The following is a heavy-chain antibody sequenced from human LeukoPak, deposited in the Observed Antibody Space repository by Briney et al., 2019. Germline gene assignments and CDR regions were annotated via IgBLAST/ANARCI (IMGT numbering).Heavy chain of an antibody. J-gene: IGHJ4*02. Sequence: GESLRLSCAASGFIFNMFPMHWVRQAPGKGLECVAVISYDGNNKYYADSVNGRFTISRDNSKNTLFLQMNSLRTEDTAIYHCARGGNWGYFDYWGQGTLVTVSS. CDR3: ARGGNWGYFDY. D-gene: IGHD7-27*01. CDR1: GFIFNMFP. V-gene: IGHV3-30*04. CDR2: ISYDGNNK.